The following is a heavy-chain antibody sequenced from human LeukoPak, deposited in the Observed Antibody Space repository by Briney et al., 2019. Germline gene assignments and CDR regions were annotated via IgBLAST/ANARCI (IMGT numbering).Heavy chain of an antibody. CDR3: VKGTTKFLSGCYSGGAFDM. D-gene: IGHD6-19*01. J-gene: IGHJ3*02. V-gene: IGHV3-64D*06. CDR1: ALTFSTYA. Sequence: GRSLRLSCSASALTFSTYAMQCVPHAPGKRPKYVSAISSNGGCTYSADSVKGIFPISRDNSKNTLCLQASSVRPEDTAVYYCVKGTTKFLSGCYSGGAFDMWGQGTMVTVSS. CDR2: ISSNGGCT.